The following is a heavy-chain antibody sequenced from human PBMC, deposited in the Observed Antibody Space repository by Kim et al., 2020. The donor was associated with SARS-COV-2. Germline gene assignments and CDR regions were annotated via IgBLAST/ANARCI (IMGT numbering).Heavy chain of an antibody. Sequence: YYSGSVKGRFTISRENARNSLYLQLNSLRVGDTAVYYCARVGYSSGWDLWGQGTMVTVSS. J-gene: IGHJ3*01. CDR3: ARVGYSSGWDL. D-gene: IGHD6-19*01. V-gene: IGHV3-13*01.